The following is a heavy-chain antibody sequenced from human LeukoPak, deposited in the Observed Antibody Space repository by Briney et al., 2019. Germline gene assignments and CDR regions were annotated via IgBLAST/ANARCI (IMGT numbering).Heavy chain of an antibody. CDR1: GYTFTGYY. J-gene: IGHJ3*02. CDR3: ARVYCGGDCYLAGAFDI. CDR2: INPNSGGT. V-gene: IGHV1-2*02. D-gene: IGHD2-21*02. Sequence: GASVKVSCKASGYTFTGYYMHWVRQAPGQGLEWMGWINPNSGGTNYAQKFQGRVTMTRDTSISTAYMELSRLRSDDTAVYYCARVYCGGDCYLAGAFDIWGQGTMVTVSS.